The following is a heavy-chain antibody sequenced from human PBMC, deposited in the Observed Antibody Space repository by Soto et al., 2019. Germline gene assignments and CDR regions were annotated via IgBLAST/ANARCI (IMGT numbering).Heavy chain of an antibody. Sequence: QITLKESGPTLVKPTQTLTLTCTFSGFSFSSTRMAVGWIRQPPGKALEWLALIYWDDDKRYSPFLKSRLTIPKDTSKNQVVLTMSNMDPLDTARYYWAHIVVAGLGYYFDYWGKGTLVPVSS. CDR1: GFSFSSTRMA. V-gene: IGHV2-5*02. D-gene: IGHD6-19*01. J-gene: IGHJ4*02. CDR3: AHIVVAGLGYYFDY. CDR2: IYWDDDK.